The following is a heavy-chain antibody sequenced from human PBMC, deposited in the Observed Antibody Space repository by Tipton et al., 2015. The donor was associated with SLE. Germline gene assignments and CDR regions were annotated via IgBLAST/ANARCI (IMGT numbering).Heavy chain of an antibody. V-gene: IGHV4-61*02. D-gene: IGHD2-2*01. CDR3: VVCSPASCAYFDY. Sequence: TLSLTCTVSGGSISSGSYYWSWIRQPAGKGLEWIGRIYTSGSTNYNPSLKSRVTISVDTSKNQFSLKLTSVTAADTAVYYCVVCSPASCAYFDYWGQGRLVTVSS. CDR2: IYTSGST. J-gene: IGHJ4*02. CDR1: GGSISSGSYY.